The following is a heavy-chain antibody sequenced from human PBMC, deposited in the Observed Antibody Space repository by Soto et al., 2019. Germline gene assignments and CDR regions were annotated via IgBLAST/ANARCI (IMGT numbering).Heavy chain of an antibody. CDR1: GVSSSSSTW. J-gene: IGHJ3*02. V-gene: IGHV4-4*02. D-gene: IGHD6-6*01. Sequence: SETLSLTCAVSGVSSSSSTWWSWVRQPPGKGLEWLGEIYHSGSINYNPSLKSRVTLSVDKSNNQFSLKLSSVTAADTAVYYCARLADIWGQGKMVTVSS. CDR2: IYHSGSI. CDR3: ARLADI.